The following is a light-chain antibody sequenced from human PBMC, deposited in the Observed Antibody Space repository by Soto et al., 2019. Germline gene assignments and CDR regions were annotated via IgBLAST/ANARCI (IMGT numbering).Light chain of an antibody. V-gene: IGKV1-5*01. CDR3: QQYDGYSPQT. J-gene: IGKJ1*01. CDR2: DSS. CDR1: QSVRNW. Sequence: DIQTTQSPSTLFASVGDRVTITCRASQSVRNWLAWYQQKPGRAPQLLIYDSSTLEPGVPSRFRGSGSGTEFTLTINGLRPDDFATYYCQQYDGYSPQTFGQGTKVDIK.